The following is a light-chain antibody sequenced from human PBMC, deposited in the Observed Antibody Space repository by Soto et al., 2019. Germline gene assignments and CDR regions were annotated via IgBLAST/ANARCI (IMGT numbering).Light chain of an antibody. CDR2: EVS. J-gene: IGLJ2*01. CDR3: TSHAGFNNPVV. V-gene: IGLV2-8*01. CDR1: SSDVGGYNY. Sequence: QSALTQPPSASGSPGQSVTISCTGTSSDVGGYNYVSWYQQHPGKAPKLMIYEVSKRPSGVPDRFSGSKSGNTASLTVSGLQAEDEADYYCTSHAGFNNPVVFGGGTKLTVL.